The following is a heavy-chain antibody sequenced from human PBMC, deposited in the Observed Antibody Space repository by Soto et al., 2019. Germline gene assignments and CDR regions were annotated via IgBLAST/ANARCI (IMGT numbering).Heavy chain of an antibody. V-gene: IGHV3-23*01. CDR3: AKDQANYDFWSGYSLYYYYYMDV. Sequence: GGSLRLSCAASGFTFSSYAMSWVRQAPGKGLEWVSAISGSGGSTYYADSVKGRFTISRDNSKNTLYLQMNSLRAEDTAVYYCAKDQANYDFWSGYSLYYYYYMDVWGKGTTVTVSS. CDR2: ISGSGGST. D-gene: IGHD3-3*01. J-gene: IGHJ6*03. CDR1: GFTFSSYA.